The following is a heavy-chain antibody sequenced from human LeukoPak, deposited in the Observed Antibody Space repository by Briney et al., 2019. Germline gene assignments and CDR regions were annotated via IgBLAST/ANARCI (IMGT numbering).Heavy chain of an antibody. CDR2: ISADNGNT. J-gene: IGHJ4*02. CDR3: ARGASGWYSDY. Sequence: ASVKVSCKASGYMFTNYGITWVRQAPGQGLEWMGWISADNGNTNYAQNLQGRVTMTRDTSTNTAYMEVRSLRSDDTAVHYCARGASGWYSDYWGQGTLVTVSS. D-gene: IGHD6-19*01. CDR1: GYMFTNYG. V-gene: IGHV1-18*01.